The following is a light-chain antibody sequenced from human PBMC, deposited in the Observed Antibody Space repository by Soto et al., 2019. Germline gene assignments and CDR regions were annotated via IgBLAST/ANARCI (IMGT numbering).Light chain of an antibody. V-gene: IGLV2-23*03. Sequence: QSALTQPASVSGSPEQSITISCTGTSSDVGSYNLVSWYQQHPGKAPKLMIYEGSKRPQGVSNRFSGSNSGNTASLTISGLQAEDEADYYCCSYAGSSTFVVFGGGTQVTVL. J-gene: IGLJ2*01. CDR2: EGS. CDR3: CSYAGSSTFVV. CDR1: SSDVGSYNL.